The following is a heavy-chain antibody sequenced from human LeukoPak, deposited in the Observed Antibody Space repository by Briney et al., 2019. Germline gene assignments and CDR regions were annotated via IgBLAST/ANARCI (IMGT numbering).Heavy chain of an antibody. CDR2: IYYTGRT. Sequence: SETLSLTCTVSGVAINSGDFYWNWIRQPPGKGLEWIGYIYYTGRTFYNPSLKGRLTMSVDMSKNQFSLNLSSVTAADTAVYYCARAGYYYGMAVWGQGTTVTVSS. CDR3: ARAGYYYGMAV. CDR1: GVAINSGDFY. V-gene: IGHV4-30-4*01. J-gene: IGHJ6*02.